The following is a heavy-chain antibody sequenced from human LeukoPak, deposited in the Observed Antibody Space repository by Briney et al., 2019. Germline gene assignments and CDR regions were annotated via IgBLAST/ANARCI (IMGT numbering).Heavy chain of an antibody. CDR2: IYTSGST. CDR1: GGSISSYF. J-gene: IGHJ4*02. D-gene: IGHD1-14*01. V-gene: IGHV4-4*07. Sequence: PSETLSLTCTVSGGSISSYFWSWIRRPAGKGLEWIGRIYTSGSTKYNPSLQSRVTMSLDTSKTQLSLKLGSVTAADTAVYYCARAGTSGGLCDYWGQGTLVTVSS. CDR3: ARAGTSGGLCDY.